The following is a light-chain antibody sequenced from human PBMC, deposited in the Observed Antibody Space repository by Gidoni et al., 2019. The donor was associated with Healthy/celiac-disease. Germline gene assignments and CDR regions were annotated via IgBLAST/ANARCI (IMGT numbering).Light chain of an antibody. J-gene: IGKJ1*01. CDR2: KGS. Sequence: DIQMTQSPSTLSASVGDRVTITCRASQSISSWLAWYQQKPGKAPKLLIYKGSSLESGVPSRCSGSGSWTEFTLTISSLQPDDFATYYCQHSWAFGQGTKVEIK. V-gene: IGKV1-5*03. CDR1: QSISSW. CDR3: QHSWA.